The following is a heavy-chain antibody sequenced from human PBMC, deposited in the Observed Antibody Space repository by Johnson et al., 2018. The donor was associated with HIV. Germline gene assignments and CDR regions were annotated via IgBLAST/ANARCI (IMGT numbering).Heavy chain of an antibody. D-gene: IGHD5-18*01. CDR1: GFTFSSYP. V-gene: IGHV3-30*04. CDR3: ARLPSGYSRDDLDI. J-gene: IGHJ3*02. Sequence: QVQLVESGGGVVQPGRSLRLSCAASGFTFSSYPMHWVRQAPGKGLEWVAIISYDGGSKYYADSVKGRFTVSRDNSKNTLYLQINSPRPEDTAVYYCARLPSGYSRDDLDIWGQGTMVTVSS. CDR2: ISYDGGSK.